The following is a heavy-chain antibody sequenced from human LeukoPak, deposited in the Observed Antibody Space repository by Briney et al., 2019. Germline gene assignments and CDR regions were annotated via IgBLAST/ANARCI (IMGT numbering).Heavy chain of an antibody. J-gene: IGHJ3*02. V-gene: IGHV4-59*08. CDR3: ARRNVLTEGEAFDI. CDR2: VYNSGNT. D-gene: IGHD3-16*01. Sequence: SETLSLTCAVSGGSISNYYWTWIRQPPGTGLEWIGYVYNSGNTNYNPSLRSRVTISIDASKNQFSLKLNSVTAADTAVYFCARRNVLTEGEAFDIWGQGTLVTVSS. CDR1: GGSISNYY.